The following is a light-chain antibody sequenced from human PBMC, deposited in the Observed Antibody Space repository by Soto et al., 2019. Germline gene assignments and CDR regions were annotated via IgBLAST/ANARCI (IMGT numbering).Light chain of an antibody. V-gene: IGKV3-20*01. CDR3: HQYARPPLT. CDR2: RAS. J-gene: IGKJ3*01. CDR1: QSVASSY. Sequence: EIVLTQSPGTLSLSPGERATLSCRASQSVASSYLAWYQQKPGQAPRLLIYRASIRATGIPDRFSGSGSGTDFTLTISRLEPEDFAVYYCHQYARPPLTFGHGTKVDI.